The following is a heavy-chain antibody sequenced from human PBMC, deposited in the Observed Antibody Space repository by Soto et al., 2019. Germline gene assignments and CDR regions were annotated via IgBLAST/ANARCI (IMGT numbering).Heavy chain of an antibody. J-gene: IGHJ5*02. CDR2: IYPGDSDT. V-gene: IGHV5-51*01. Sequence: PGDSLNISCKVSGYSFSSYWIGWVRQMPGKGLEWMGIIYPGDSDTRYSPSFQGQVTISADRSSTYLQWSSLKASDTGIYYCARRRGHCSDGVCFSWWFDPWGQGTRVTVSS. CDR1: GYSFSSYW. D-gene: IGHD2-21*02. CDR3: ARRRGHCSDGVCFSWWFDP.